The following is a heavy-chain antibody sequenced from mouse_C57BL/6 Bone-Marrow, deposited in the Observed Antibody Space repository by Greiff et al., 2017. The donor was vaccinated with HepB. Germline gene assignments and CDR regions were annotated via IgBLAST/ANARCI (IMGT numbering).Heavy chain of an antibody. J-gene: IGHJ4*01. Sequence: EVQRVESGGGLVQPKGSLKLSCAASGFSFNTYAMNWVRQAPGKGMEWVARIRSKSNNYATYYANSVKDRFTISRDDSESMLYLQMNNLKTEDTAMYYCVRPFYRGVYYAIGGWGKRTSVSVAS. CDR2: IRSKSNNYAT. D-gene: IGHD2-1*01. CDR3: VRPFYRGVYYAIGG. V-gene: IGHV10-1*01. CDR1: GFSFNTYA.